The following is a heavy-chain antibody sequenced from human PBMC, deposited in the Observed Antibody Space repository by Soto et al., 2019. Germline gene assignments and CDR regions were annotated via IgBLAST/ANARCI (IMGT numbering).Heavy chain of an antibody. CDR1: GGAISGYY. Sequence: SETLSLTCTVTGGAISGYYWTWIRQSDGEGLEWIGRIYSSGSTNYNPSLKSRVTISLDTSMNYFSLRLSSVTAADTAVYYCARGQRFSDWFDPWGQGTLVTVS. CDR2: IYSSGST. J-gene: IGHJ5*02. D-gene: IGHD3-3*01. CDR3: ARGQRFSDWFDP. V-gene: IGHV4-4*07.